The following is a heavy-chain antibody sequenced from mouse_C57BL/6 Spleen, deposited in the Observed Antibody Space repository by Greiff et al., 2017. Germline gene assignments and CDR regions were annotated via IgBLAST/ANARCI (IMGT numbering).Heavy chain of an antibody. Sequence: EVMLVESGGGLVQPGGSLQLSCAASGFTFSDYGMHWVRQAPEKGLAWVAYISSGSSTIYHADTVKGRFTISRDNAKNTLFLQMTSLRSEDTAMYYCSKPTVATRYIGVWGTGTTVTFSS. CDR1: GFTFSDYG. D-gene: IGHD1-1*01. J-gene: IGHJ1*03. V-gene: IGHV5-17*01. CDR2: ISSGSSTI. CDR3: SKPTVATRYIGV.